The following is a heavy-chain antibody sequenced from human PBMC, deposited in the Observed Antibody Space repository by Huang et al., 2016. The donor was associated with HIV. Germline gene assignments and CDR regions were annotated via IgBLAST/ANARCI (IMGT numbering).Heavy chain of an antibody. V-gene: IGHV3-74*01. D-gene: IGHD3-22*01. Sequence: EVQLVESGGGLVQPGGSLRLSCAASGFTFSSYWLHWVRQAPGRGLVWVARINSDGRSSGYADSVQGRFTSSRDNAKNTLYLQMNSLRAEDTAVYYCVRDPRIQSWLNYFDYWGQGTLVSVSS. CDR3: VRDPRIQSWLNYFDY. CDR2: INSDGRSS. CDR1: GFTFSSYW. J-gene: IGHJ4*02.